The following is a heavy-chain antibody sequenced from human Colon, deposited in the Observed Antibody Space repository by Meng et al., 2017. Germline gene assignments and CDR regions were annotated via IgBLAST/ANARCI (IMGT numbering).Heavy chain of an antibody. V-gene: IGHV4-4*02. CDR2: IFHSGST. J-gene: IGHJ4*02. CDR3: AAIFGLGPGY. D-gene: IGHD3-3*01. Sequence: VRLQEPGPGRVRPSGTLSLTCDVSGGSINSSDWWSWVRQPPGKGLEWIAEIFHSGSTNYKSSLKSRATISVDRSKNQFSLKLNSVTAADTAVYYCAAIFGLGPGYWGQGTLVTVSS. CDR1: GGSINSSDW.